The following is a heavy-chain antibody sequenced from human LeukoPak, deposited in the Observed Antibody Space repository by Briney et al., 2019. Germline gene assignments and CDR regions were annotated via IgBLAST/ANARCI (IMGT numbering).Heavy chain of an antibody. Sequence: SETLSLTCTVSGGSISSSSYYWGWIRQPPGKGLEWIGSIYYSGSTYYNPSLKSRVTISVDTSKNQFSLKLSSVTAADTAVYYCARGDGQSWGQGTLVIVSS. D-gene: IGHD5-24*01. V-gene: IGHV4-39*07. CDR2: IYYSGST. J-gene: IGHJ5*02. CDR1: GGSISSSSYY. CDR3: ARGDGQS.